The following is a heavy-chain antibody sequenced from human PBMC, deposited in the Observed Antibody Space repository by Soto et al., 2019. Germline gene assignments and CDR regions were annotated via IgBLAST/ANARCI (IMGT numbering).Heavy chain of an antibody. D-gene: IGHD2-21*02. CDR2: IPQDGVDG. CDR3: ARDHLILPAHDFFYGSDV. J-gene: IGHJ6*02. Sequence: PGGSLRLSCEVSGLTFSMHSMCWVRQSPGKGLEWVAKIPQDGVDGHYADSVKGRFTISRDNGKNSLYLQLNNLRAEDTAVYYCARDHLILPAHDFFYGSDVWGRGATVTVSS. V-gene: IGHV3-7*03. CDR1: GLTFSMHS.